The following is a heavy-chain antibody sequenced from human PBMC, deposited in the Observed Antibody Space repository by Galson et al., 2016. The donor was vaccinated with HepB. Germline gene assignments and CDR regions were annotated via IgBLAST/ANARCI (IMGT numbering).Heavy chain of an antibody. V-gene: IGHV3-74*01. J-gene: IGHJ6*02. CDR1: GFTFSVYW. CDR2: ITGDGSGP. D-gene: IGHD1-1*01. Sequence: SLRLSCAASGFTFSVYWMHWVRQVPGKGLEWVSRITGDGSGPTSADSVKGRFTISRDNARNTVYLQLNSLRVEDTAVYYCARAGGVRGLDVWGQGTTVTVAS. CDR3: ARAGGVRGLDV.